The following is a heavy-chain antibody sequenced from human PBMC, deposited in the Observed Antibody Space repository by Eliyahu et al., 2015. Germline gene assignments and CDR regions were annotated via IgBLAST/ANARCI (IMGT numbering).Heavy chain of an antibody. CDR1: GGSIXSYY. CDR2: IYYSGST. CDR3: ARDRGYSYGFSSNAFDI. J-gene: IGHJ3*02. V-gene: IGHV4-59*01. Sequence: QVQLQESGPGLVKPSETLSLTCTVXGGSIXSYYWSWIRQPPGKGLEWIGYIYYSGSTNYNPSLKSRVTISVDTSKNQFSLKLSSVTAADTAVYYCARDRGYSYGFSSNAFDIWGQGTMVTVSS. D-gene: IGHD5-18*01.